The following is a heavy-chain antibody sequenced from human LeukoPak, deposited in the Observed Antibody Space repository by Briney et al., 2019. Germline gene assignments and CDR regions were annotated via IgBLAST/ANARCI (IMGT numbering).Heavy chain of an antibody. CDR2: ISGDGGNI. CDR1: GFTFEDYA. D-gene: IGHD3-3*01. J-gene: IGHJ4*02. CDR3: AKDLPQYYDFWSGYYGGFDY. V-gene: IGHV3-43*02. Sequence: GGSLRLSCAASGFTFEDYAMHWVRQAPGKGLEWVSLISGDGGNIYYAESVKGRFTISRDNSKNSLHLQMNSLRTEDTALYYCAKDLPQYYDFWSGYYGGFDYWGQGTLVTVSS.